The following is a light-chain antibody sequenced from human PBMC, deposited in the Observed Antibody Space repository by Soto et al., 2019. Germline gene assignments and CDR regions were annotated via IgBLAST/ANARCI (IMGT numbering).Light chain of an antibody. CDR3: QHLNAFPLT. CDR2: GGS. CDR1: QAINSY. Sequence: IQLTQSPSSLSASVGDRVTITCRASQAINSYLAWYQQEPGKAPKLLIYGGSTFQSGVPSRFSGSGSVTDFTLTISSLQSEDFATYYCQHLNAFPLTFGGGTKVEI. J-gene: IGKJ4*01. V-gene: IGKV1-9*01.